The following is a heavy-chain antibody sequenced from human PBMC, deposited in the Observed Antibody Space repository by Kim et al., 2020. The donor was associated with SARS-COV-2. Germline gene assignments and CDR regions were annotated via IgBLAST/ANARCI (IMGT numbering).Heavy chain of an antibody. CDR3: ARDHRGIVGAFYY. CDR2: INYIGST. D-gene: IGHD1-26*01. J-gene: IGHJ4*02. Sequence: SETLSLTCTVSGDSISTNYWSWIRQSPGKGLEWIGHINYIGSTNCNPSLKSRVTISLDTSKNQFSLKLTSVTAADTAVYYCARDHRGIVGAFYYWGQGTLVTVSS. CDR1: GDSISTNY. V-gene: IGHV4-59*01.